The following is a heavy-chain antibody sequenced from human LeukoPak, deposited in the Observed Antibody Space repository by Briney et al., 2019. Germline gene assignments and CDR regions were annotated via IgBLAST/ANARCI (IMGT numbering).Heavy chain of an antibody. Sequence: GASVKVSCKASGGTFSSYAISWVRQAPGQGLEWMGGIIPIFGTANYAQKFQGRVTITADKSTSTAYMELSSLRSEDTAVYYCARTWLIAVAGRAFDYWGQGTLVTVSS. V-gene: IGHV1-69*06. J-gene: IGHJ4*02. CDR2: IIPIFGTA. CDR1: GGTFSSYA. D-gene: IGHD6-19*01. CDR3: ARTWLIAVAGRAFDY.